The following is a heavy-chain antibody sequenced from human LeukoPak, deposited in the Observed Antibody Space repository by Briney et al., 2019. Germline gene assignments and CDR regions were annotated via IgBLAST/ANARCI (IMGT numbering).Heavy chain of an antibody. J-gene: IGHJ4*02. CDR3: ARGPAVYDSSGYYYAGNY. V-gene: IGHV1-2*06. Sequence: ASVKVSCMASGYTFTGYYMHWVRQAPGQGLEWMGRINPNSGGTNYAQKFQGRVTMTRDTSISTAYMELSRLRSDDTAVYYCARGPAVYDSSGYYYAGNYWGQGTLVTVSS. D-gene: IGHD3-22*01. CDR2: INPNSGGT. CDR1: GYTFTGYY.